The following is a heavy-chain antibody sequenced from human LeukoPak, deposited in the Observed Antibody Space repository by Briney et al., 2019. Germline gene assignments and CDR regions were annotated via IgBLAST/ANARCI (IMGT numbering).Heavy chain of an antibody. Sequence: SETLSLTCTVSGDSITSFYWSWIRQSPGKGLEWIGYFYYSRGTTYNPSLRSRATISVDTSQNQFSLKLRSVTAADTAVYYCARAISAWSYFYYMDVWGKGTTVTVSS. CDR3: ARAISAWSYFYYMDV. V-gene: IGHV4-59*01. D-gene: IGHD6-19*01. CDR2: FYYSRGT. J-gene: IGHJ6*03. CDR1: GDSITSFY.